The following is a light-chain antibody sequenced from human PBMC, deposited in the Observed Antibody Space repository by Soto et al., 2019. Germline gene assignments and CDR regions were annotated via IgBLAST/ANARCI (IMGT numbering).Light chain of an antibody. CDR2: GAS. J-gene: IGKJ3*01. CDR1: ESLGSN. CDR3: QHYDTWPT. V-gene: IGKV3D-15*01. Sequence: EVVMTQSPATLSVSPGEGATLSCRASESLGSNLAWYQQKPGQAPRLLIYGASTRATGIPARFSGSGSGTEFTLTISSLQCEDSALYYCQHYDTWPTFGPGTKVDIK.